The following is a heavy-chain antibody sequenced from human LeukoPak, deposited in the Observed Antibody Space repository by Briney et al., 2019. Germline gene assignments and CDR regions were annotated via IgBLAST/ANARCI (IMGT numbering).Heavy chain of an antibody. CDR2: IWYDGSNK. V-gene: IGHV3-33*01. Sequence: GGSLRLSCAASGFTFSSYGMHWVRQAPGKGLEWVAVIWYDGSNKCYADSVKGRFTISRDNSKNTLYLQMNSLRAEDTAVYYCARGDYYGSRGDYWGQGTLVTVSS. D-gene: IGHD3-10*01. CDR3: ARGDYYGSRGDY. J-gene: IGHJ4*02. CDR1: GFTFSSYG.